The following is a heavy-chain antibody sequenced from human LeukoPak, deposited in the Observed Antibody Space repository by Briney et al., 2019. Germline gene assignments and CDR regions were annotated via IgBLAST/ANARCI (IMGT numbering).Heavy chain of an antibody. Sequence: GGSLRLSCAASGFTFSGFWMSWVRQAPGKGLEWVANIQEDGSEQFYVDSVKGRFTISRDNAKNSLYLQMNSLRAEDTAVYYCAELGITMIGGAWGKGTTVTISS. J-gene: IGHJ6*04. V-gene: IGHV3-7*01. CDR2: IQEDGSEQ. CDR3: AELGITMIGGA. CDR1: GFTFSGFW. D-gene: IGHD3-10*02.